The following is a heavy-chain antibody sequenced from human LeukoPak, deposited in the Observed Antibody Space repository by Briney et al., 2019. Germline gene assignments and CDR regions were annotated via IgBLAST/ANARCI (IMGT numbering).Heavy chain of an antibody. Sequence: GASVKVSCKASGGTFSSYTISWVRQAPGQGLEWMGRIIPILGMANYAQKFQGRVTITADKSTSTAYMELSSLRSEDTAVYYCARCRSSTSCYFLDYWGQGTLVTVSS. J-gene: IGHJ4*02. D-gene: IGHD2-2*01. CDR1: GGTFSSYT. CDR2: IIPILGMA. V-gene: IGHV1-69*02. CDR3: ARCRSSTSCYFLDY.